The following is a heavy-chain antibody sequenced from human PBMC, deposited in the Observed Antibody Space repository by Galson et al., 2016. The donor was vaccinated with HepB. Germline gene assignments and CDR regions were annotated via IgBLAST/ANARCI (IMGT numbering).Heavy chain of an antibody. D-gene: IGHD3-10*01. CDR3: ASNLLGRGVQKSYFDY. CDR2: ISDDGGSQ. Sequence: SLRLSCAASGFAFRSYGMHWVRQGPGKGLEWVALISDDGGSQYYPDSVKGRFAISRDDSKNTIYLQMNSLRAEDTAVYYCASNLLGRGVQKSYFDYWGQGTLVTVSS. J-gene: IGHJ4*02. CDR1: GFAFRSYG. V-gene: IGHV3-30*09.